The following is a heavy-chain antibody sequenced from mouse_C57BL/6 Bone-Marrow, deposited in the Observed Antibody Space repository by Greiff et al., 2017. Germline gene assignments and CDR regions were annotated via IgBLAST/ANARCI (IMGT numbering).Heavy chain of an antibody. CDR1: GFNIKDDY. J-gene: IGHJ2*01. Sequence: EVQLQQSGAELVRPGASVKLSCTASGFNIKDDYMHWVKQRPEQGLEWIGWIDPENGDTESASKFQGKATITADTSSNTAYLQLSSLTSEDTAVYYCTREGVATVVDYWGQGTTLTVSS. V-gene: IGHV14-4*01. D-gene: IGHD1-1*01. CDR2: IDPENGDT. CDR3: TREGVATVVDY.